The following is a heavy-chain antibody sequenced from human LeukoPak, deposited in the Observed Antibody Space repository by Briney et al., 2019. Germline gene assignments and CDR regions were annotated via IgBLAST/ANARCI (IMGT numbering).Heavy chain of an antibody. CDR2: IIPIFGTA. Sequence: ASVKVSCKASGGTFSSYAISWVRQAPGQGLEWMGGIIPIFGTANYAQKFQGRVTITADESTSTAYMELSSLRSEDTAVYYCARDGGSYVWGSYEPLDYWGQGTLVTVSS. CDR1: GGTFSSYA. D-gene: IGHD3-16*01. V-gene: IGHV1-69*13. CDR3: ARDGGSYVWGSYEPLDY. J-gene: IGHJ4*02.